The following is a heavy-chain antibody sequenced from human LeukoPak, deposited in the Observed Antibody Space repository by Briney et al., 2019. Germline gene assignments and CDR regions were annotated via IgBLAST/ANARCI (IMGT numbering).Heavy chain of an antibody. CDR2: IIPIFGTA. D-gene: IGHD3-3*01. CDR3: ARLRDDFWSGYYISLEASPLDY. CDR1: GGTFSSYA. V-gene: IGHV1-69*05. Sequence: GASVKVSCKASGGTFSSYAISWVRQAPGQGLEWMGGIIPIFGTANYARKFQGRVTITTDESTSTAYMELSSLRSEDTAVYYCARLRDDFWSGYYISLEASPLDYWGQGTLVTVPS. J-gene: IGHJ4*02.